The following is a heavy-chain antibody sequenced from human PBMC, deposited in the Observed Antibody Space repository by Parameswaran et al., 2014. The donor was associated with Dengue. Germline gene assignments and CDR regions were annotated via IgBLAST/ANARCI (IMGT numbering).Heavy chain of an antibody. CDR3: ARDLAREGDSSGYYYG. Sequence: VRQAPGKGLEWIGYIYYSGSTNYNPSLKSRVTISVDTSKNQFSLKLSSVTAADTAVYYCARDLAREGDSSGYYYGWGQGTLVTVSS. CDR2: IYYSGST. J-gene: IGHJ4*02. V-gene: IGHV4-59*01. D-gene: IGHD3-22*01.